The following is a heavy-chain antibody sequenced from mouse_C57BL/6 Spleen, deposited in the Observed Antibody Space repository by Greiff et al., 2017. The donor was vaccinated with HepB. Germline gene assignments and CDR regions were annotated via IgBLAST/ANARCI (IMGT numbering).Heavy chain of an antibody. CDR2: IYPGSGST. J-gene: IGHJ4*01. CDR1: GYTFTSYW. D-gene: IGHD2-3*01. V-gene: IGHV1-55*01. Sequence: VQLQQPGAELVKPGASVKMSCKASGYTFTSYWITWVKQRPGQGLEWIGDIYPGSGSTNYNEKFKSKATLTVDTSSSTAYMQLSSLTSEDSAVYYCARIYDGYYGGAMDYWGQGTSVTVSS. CDR3: ARIYDGYYGGAMDY.